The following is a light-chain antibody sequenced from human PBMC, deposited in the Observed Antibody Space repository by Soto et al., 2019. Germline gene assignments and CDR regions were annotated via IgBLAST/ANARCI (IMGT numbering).Light chain of an antibody. CDR1: QSISSW. J-gene: IGKJ1*01. V-gene: IGKV1-5*01. CDR3: QQYNSYSLT. CDR2: DAS. Sequence: DVQMTLSPSTLSGSVGDRVTITCRASQSISSWLAWYQQKQGKAPKFLIYDASSLESGVPSRFSGSGYGTEFTLTISSLQPDDFATYYCQQYNSYSLTFGQGTKVDIK.